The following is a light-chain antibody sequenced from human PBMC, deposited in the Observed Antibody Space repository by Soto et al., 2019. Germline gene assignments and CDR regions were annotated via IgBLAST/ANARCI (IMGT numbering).Light chain of an antibody. J-gene: IGKJ1*01. CDR1: QYISTW. Sequence: DIQMTQSPSTLSASLGDIVTITCRASQYISTWLAWYQQKPGKAPKLLIYKASNLQSGVPSRFSGSGSGTEFTLTISSLQPDDFASYYCQQYNGYSWTFGQGTKVDIK. V-gene: IGKV1-5*03. CDR2: KAS. CDR3: QQYNGYSWT.